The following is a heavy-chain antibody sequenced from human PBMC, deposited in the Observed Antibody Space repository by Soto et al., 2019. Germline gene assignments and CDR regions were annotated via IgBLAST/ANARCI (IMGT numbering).Heavy chain of an antibody. D-gene: IGHD6-19*01. CDR3: AKVKKGSGWYDRFDY. V-gene: IGHV3-23*01. CDR2: ISVSGGST. J-gene: IGHJ4*02. Sequence: GGSLRLSCAASGFTFSNYAMSWVRQAPGKGLEWVSAISVSGGSTYYADSVKGRFTVSRDNSKNTLYLQMNRLRAEDTAVYYCAKVKKGSGWYDRFDYWGQGTLVTVSS. CDR1: GFTFSNYA.